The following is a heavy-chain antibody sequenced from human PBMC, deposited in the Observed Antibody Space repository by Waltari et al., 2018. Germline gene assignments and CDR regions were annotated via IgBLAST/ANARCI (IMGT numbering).Heavy chain of an antibody. CDR2: VYHSGST. CDR1: GGSLSRPYH. CDR3: ARGGGGYDKYYFDL. J-gene: IGHJ4*02. Sequence: QVPLQESGPGPVKPSQTLTLTSNVSGGSLSRPYHWSWIRPSPWKGLELIGKVYHSGSTLYNPTLNNRVTMAVDRSKNQFSLRLTSLTAADTAVYFCARGGGGYDKYYFDLWGQGTLVTVSS. D-gene: IGHD5-12*01. V-gene: IGHV4-30-4*01.